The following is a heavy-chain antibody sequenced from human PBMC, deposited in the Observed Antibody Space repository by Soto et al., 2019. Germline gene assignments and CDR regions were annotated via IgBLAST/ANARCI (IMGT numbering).Heavy chain of an antibody. CDR3: ASGDGMTTGNYYGMDV. Sequence: SETLSLTCTVSGGSISSGGYYWSWIRQHPGKGLEWIGYIYYSGSTYYNPSLKSRVTISVDTSKNQFSLKLSSVTAADTAVYYCASGDGMTTGNYYGMDVWGQGTTVTVSS. D-gene: IGHD4-17*01. V-gene: IGHV4-31*03. CDR1: GGSISSGGYY. CDR2: IYYSGST. J-gene: IGHJ6*02.